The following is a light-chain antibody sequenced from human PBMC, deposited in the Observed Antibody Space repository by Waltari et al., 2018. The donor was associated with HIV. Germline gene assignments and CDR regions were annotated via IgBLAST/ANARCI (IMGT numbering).Light chain of an antibody. CDR2: DAS. CDR1: QSVSSS. V-gene: IGKV3-11*01. J-gene: IGKJ2*01. Sequence: EIVLTQSPATLSLSPGERATLSCRASQSVSSSLAWYQQKPGQAPRLLIYDASNRATGIPARFSGSGSGTDFTLTISSLEPEDFAVYSCQQYNNLPGTFGPGTKLEIK. CDR3: QQYNNLPGT.